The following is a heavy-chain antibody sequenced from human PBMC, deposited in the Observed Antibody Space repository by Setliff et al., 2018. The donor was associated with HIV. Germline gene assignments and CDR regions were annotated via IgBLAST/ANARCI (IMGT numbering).Heavy chain of an antibody. CDR3: ARDLRWLRIRFSVAFDT. CDR2: ISAYNGNT. D-gene: IGHD5-12*01. Sequence: ASVKVSCKASGYTFTSYGISWVRQAPGQGLEWMGWISAYNGNTNYAQKLQGRVTMTTDTSTSTAYMELRSLRSDDTAVYYCARDLRWLRIRFSVAFDTWGQGTMVTVSS. V-gene: IGHV1-18*01. CDR1: GYTFTSYG. J-gene: IGHJ3*02.